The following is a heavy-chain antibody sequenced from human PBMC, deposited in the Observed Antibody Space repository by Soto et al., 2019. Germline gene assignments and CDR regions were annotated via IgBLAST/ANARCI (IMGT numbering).Heavy chain of an antibody. CDR3: ARCIATGQLDP. V-gene: IGHV1-3*01. CDR2: INPDNGNT. D-gene: IGHD2-15*01. J-gene: IGHJ5*02. Sequence: QVQLVQSGAEVKKPGASVKISCKASGYTFTRYTMNWVRQAPGQRLDWMGWINPDNGNTKSSQKFQARVIITRDRSASTAYMDLSSLRSEGTAVYYCARCIATGQLDPWGEGTLVTVSS. CDR1: GYTFTRYT.